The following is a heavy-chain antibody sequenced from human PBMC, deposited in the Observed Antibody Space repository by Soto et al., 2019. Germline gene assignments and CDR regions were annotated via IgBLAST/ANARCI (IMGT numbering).Heavy chain of an antibody. V-gene: IGHV4-31*03. CDR2: IYYSGST. D-gene: IGHD2-21*02. J-gene: IGHJ2*01. Sequence: QVQLQESGPGLVKPSQTLSLTCTVSGGSISSGGYYWSWIRQHPGKGLEWIGYIYYSGSTYYNPSLKSRVTRFVDTSKNQFSLKLSSVTAADTAVYYCAGDGGNSNWYFDPWGRGTLVTVSS. CDR3: AGDGGNSNWYFDP. CDR1: GGSISSGGYY.